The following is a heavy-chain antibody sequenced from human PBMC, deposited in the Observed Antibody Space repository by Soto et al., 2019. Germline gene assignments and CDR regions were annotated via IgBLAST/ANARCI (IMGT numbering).Heavy chain of an antibody. D-gene: IGHD3-10*01. J-gene: IGHJ3*02. CDR3: AIFICYYYGSGSYYNYAFDI. Sequence: SETLSLTCTVSGGSISSSSYYWGWIRQPPGKGLEWIGSIYYSGSTYYNPSLKSRVTISVDTSKNQFSLKLSSVTAADTAVYFFAIFICYYYGSGSYYNYAFDIWGQGTMVTVSS. CDR1: GGSISSSSYY. CDR2: IYYSGST. V-gene: IGHV4-39*01.